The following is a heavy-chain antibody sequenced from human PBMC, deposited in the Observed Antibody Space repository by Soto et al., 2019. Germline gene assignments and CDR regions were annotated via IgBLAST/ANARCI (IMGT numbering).Heavy chain of an antibody. CDR3: VTGYSSGWSESY. J-gene: IGHJ4*02. CDR2: ISDAGGGT. Sequence: GGSLRLSCSAPGFTYRRYPLLRLRQAPGKGLEYVSAISDAGGGTYYGDSVKGRFTISRDDPKNTLYLQMSNLRAEDTAVYYCVTGYSSGWSESYWGQGTLVTVSS. V-gene: IGHV3-64D*06. CDR1: GFTYRRYP. D-gene: IGHD6-19*01.